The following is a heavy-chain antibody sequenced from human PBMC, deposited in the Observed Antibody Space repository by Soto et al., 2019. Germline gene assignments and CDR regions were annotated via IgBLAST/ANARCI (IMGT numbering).Heavy chain of an antibody. V-gene: IGHV4-34*01. CDR3: ASDTYDYIWGSYRRYFDY. Sequence: SETLSLTCAVYGGSFSGYYWSWIRQPPGKGLEWIGEINHSGSTNYNPSLKSRVTISVDTSKNQFSLKLSSVTAADTAVYYCASDTYDYIWGSYRRYFDYWGQGTLVTVSS. CDR2: INHSGST. D-gene: IGHD3-16*02. CDR1: GGSFSGYY. J-gene: IGHJ4*02.